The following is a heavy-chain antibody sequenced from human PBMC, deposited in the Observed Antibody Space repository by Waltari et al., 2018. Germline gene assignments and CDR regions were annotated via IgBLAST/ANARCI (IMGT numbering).Heavy chain of an antibody. J-gene: IGHJ6*02. CDR1: GLTFRISS. CDR2: ISSTSGSM. D-gene: IGHD3-16*01. Sequence: EVQLVESGGDLIQPGGSLRLSCAVSGLTFRISSMNWVGQVPGKGLEWVSYISSTSGSMYYAASVKGRFTISRDNTRKSVYLQMNSLRVEDSAVDYCASGQDGTSFVLSFWGQGTKVTVSS. CDR3: ASGQDGTSFVLSF. V-gene: IGHV3-48*01.